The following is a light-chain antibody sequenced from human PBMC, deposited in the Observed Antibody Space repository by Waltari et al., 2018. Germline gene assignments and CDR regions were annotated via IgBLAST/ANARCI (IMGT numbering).Light chain of an antibody. CDR2: GAY. Sequence: TVMTQSPATLSVSPGDRVSLSCRASQRVGANLAWYKQKRGQAPRLIVYGAYTRDTGVRSRFSASGSGIQFTLTISSLQSEDFGVYYCHQYDDWPHTFGPGTRVEIK. V-gene: IGKV3-15*01. CDR1: QRVGAN. CDR3: HQYDDWPHT. J-gene: IGKJ3*01.